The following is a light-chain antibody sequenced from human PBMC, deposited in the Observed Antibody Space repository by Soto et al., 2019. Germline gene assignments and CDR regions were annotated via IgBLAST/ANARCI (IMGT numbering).Light chain of an antibody. CDR2: EVS. J-gene: IGLJ2*01. Sequence: QSALTQPASVSGSPGQSIAISCTGTSTDVGGYNYVSWYQQYPGKAPKLIIYEVSYRPPGVSDRFSGSKSGNTASLSISGLQGDDEANYYCNSYTSRSTVVFGGGTKVTVL. CDR3: NSYTSRSTVV. CDR1: STDVGGYNY. V-gene: IGLV2-14*01.